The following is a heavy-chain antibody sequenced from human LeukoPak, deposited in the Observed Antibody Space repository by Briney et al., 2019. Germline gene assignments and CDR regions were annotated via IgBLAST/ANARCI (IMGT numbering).Heavy chain of an antibody. CDR2: ISSSGSTI. V-gene: IGHV3-11*01. CDR3: ARVLITGTTAHYFDY. D-gene: IGHD1-20*01. CDR1: GFTFSDYY. J-gene: IGHJ4*02. Sequence: PGGSLRLSCAASGFTFSDYYMSWIRQAPGKGLEWVSYISSSGSTIYYADSVKGRFTISRDNAKNSLYLQMNSLRAEDTAVYYCARVLITGTTAHYFDYWGQGTLVTVSS.